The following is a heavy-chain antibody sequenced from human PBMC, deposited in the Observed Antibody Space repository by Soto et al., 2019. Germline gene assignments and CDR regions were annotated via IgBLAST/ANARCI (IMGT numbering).Heavy chain of an antibody. V-gene: IGHV3-30*18. J-gene: IGHJ5*02. CDR2: ISYDGSNK. CDR3: AKDRKLGYCSSTSCPAPNWFDP. D-gene: IGHD2-2*01. CDR1: GFSFSIYG. Sequence: PGGSLRLSCAASGFSFSIYGMYWVRQAPGKGLEWVAAISYDGSNKYYADSVQGRFTISRDNSKNTLFLQMNSLRAEDTAVYYCAKDRKLGYCSSTSCPAPNWFDPWGQGTLVTVSS.